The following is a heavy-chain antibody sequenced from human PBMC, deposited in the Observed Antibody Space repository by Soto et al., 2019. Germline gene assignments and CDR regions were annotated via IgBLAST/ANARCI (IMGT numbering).Heavy chain of an antibody. D-gene: IGHD2-2*01. CDR3: ARVRTTLDFYYYYMDV. CDR1: GDSISDDY. J-gene: IGHJ6*03. V-gene: IGHV4-59*08. Sequence: SETLSLTCTVSGDSISDDYWSWIRQPPGKALEWIGYIYYSGNTSYNPSFKSRVTNSVDTSKTQFSLKLSSVTAADTAVYYCARVRTTLDFYYYYMDVWGIGTTVTVSS. CDR2: IYYSGNT.